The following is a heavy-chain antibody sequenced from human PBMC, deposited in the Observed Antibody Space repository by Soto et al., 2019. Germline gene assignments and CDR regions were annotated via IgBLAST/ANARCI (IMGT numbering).Heavy chain of an antibody. J-gene: IGHJ4*02. D-gene: IGHD5-18*01. V-gene: IGHV4-31*01. CDR2: ISYGGST. Sequence: QVQLQESGPGLVKPSQTLSLTCTVSGGSINSGGYCWSWIRQHPGKGLDWIGCISYGGSTSYNPSLKSLVTISVDTSKNPFSLKLTSVTAADTAVYYCSRGILVWGQGALITVSS. CDR1: GGSINSGGYC. CDR3: SRGILV.